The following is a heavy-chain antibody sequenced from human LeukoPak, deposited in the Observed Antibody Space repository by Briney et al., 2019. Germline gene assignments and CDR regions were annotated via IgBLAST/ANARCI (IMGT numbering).Heavy chain of an antibody. V-gene: IGHV3-20*04. CDR3: ARDQGRGSGRIRAFDI. J-gene: IGHJ3*02. Sequence: GGSLRLSCAASGFTFDDFGMSWVRQAPGKGLEWVSGINWNGGSAGYADSVKGRFIISRDNAKNSLFLQMNSLRAEDTALYYCARDQGRGSGRIRAFDIWGQGTMVIVSS. CDR1: GFTFDDFG. D-gene: IGHD3-10*01. CDR2: INWNGGSA.